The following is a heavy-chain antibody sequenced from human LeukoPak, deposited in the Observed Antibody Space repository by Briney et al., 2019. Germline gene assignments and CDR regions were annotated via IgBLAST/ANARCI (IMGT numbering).Heavy chain of an antibody. V-gene: IGHV4-30-2*01. CDR2: NYHSGST. CDR1: GGSISSGGYY. J-gene: IGHJ3*02. D-gene: IGHD2-15*01. CDR3: ARAALQPVAFDI. Sequence: SETLSLTCAVSGGSISSGGYYWSWLRQPPGKGLEWIGYNYHSGSTYNNPSLKSRDPISVVRSKNQFSLKLSSVTAADTAVYYCARAALQPVAFDIWGQGTMGTVSS.